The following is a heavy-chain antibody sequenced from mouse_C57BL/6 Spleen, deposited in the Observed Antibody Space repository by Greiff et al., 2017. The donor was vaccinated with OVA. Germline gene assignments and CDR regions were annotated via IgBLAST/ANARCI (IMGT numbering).Heavy chain of an antibody. CDR2: IDPSDSYT. V-gene: IGHV1-69*01. CDR3: ARGDYDGNFDY. CDR1: GYTFTSYW. Sequence: QVQLQQPGAELVMPGASVKLSCKASGYTFTSYWMHWVKQRPGQGLEWIGEIDPSDSYTNHNQKFKGKSTLTVDKSSSTAYMQLSSLTSEDSAVYYCARGDYDGNFDYWGQGTTLTVSS. D-gene: IGHD2-4*01. J-gene: IGHJ2*01.